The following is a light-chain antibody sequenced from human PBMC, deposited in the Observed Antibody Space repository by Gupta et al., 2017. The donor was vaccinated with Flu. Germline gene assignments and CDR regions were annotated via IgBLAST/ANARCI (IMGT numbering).Light chain of an antibody. CDR1: SFNIGSNS. J-gene: IGLJ1*01. CDR2: RSD. CDR3: AAWDDSLNGPV. V-gene: IGLV1-47*01. Sequence: QSVLTQPPSASGTPGQRVTISCSGSSFNIGSNSVHWYQQIPVTAPKLLIFRSDQRPSGVPDRFSGSGSGTSASLAISGLRSEDEADYYCAAWDDSLNGPVFGTGTKVTVL.